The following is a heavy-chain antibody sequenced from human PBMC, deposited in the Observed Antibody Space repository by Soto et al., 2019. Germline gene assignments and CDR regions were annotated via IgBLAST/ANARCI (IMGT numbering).Heavy chain of an antibody. D-gene: IGHD3-10*01. Sequence: PGGSLRLSCAASGFTFSSYSMNWVRQAPGKGLEWVSYISSSSSTIYYADSVKGRFTISRDNAKNSLYLQMSSLRDEDTAVYYCARSLPRVGRGVIDSRDYWGQGTLVTVSS. CDR1: GFTFSSYS. J-gene: IGHJ4*02. CDR3: ARSLPRVGRGVIDSRDY. CDR2: ISSSSSTI. V-gene: IGHV3-48*02.